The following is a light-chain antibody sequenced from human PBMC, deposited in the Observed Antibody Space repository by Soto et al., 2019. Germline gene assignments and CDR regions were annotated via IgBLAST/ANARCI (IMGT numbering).Light chain of an antibody. J-gene: IGKJ2*01. V-gene: IGKV3-20*01. Sequence: EIVLTQSPGTLSLSPGERATLSCRASQSVSSAYLAWYQQIPGQSPRLLIYGASRSATGIPDRFSGSGSGTDFTLSISGLEPEDFAVYYCQQSGSSFYTFGQGTKLEIK. CDR1: QSVSSAY. CDR2: GAS. CDR3: QQSGSSFYT.